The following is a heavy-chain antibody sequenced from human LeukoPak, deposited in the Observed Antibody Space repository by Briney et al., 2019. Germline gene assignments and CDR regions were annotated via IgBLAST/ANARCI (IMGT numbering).Heavy chain of an antibody. J-gene: IGHJ4*02. Sequence: AYVMGSCKKSGYTLNGYYIRWLRHTHEQGLEWMGWINPNSGGTNYGQKFQGRVTMTRDTSISTAYMALTRLRSDDTAVYYCARSYYDFCSGYSSNPRTDYWGQATLVTVSS. CDR2: INPNSGGT. CDR1: GYTLNGYY. D-gene: IGHD3-3*01. CDR3: ARSYYDFCSGYSSNPRTDY. V-gene: IGHV1-2*02.